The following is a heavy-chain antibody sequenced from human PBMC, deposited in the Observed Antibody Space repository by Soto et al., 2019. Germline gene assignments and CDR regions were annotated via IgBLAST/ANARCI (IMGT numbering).Heavy chain of an antibody. Sequence: GGSLRLSCAASGFTFGDFYMSWIRQAPGKGLEWVSYISSTGSTIYYADSVKGRFTISRDNAKNSLYLQMNSLRAEDTAVYYCARAPAETYGCGMDVWGQGTTVTVSS. CDR3: ARAPAETYGCGMDV. J-gene: IGHJ6*02. V-gene: IGHV3-11*01. CDR2: ISSTGSTI. CDR1: GFTFGDFY. D-gene: IGHD3-16*01.